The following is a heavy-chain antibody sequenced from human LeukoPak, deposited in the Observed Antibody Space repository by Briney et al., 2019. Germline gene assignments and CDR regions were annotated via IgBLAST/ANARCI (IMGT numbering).Heavy chain of an antibody. D-gene: IGHD3-22*01. J-gene: IGHJ4*02. V-gene: IGHV3-9*03. CDR2: ISWNSGSI. Sequence: PGRSLRLSCAASGFTFDDYAMHWVRQAPGKGLEWVSGISWNSGSIGYADSVKGRFTISRDNAKNSLYLQMNSLRAEDMALYDCAKGRHSMIVVVYFDYWGQGTLVTVSS. CDR1: GFTFDDYA. CDR3: AKGRHSMIVVVYFDY.